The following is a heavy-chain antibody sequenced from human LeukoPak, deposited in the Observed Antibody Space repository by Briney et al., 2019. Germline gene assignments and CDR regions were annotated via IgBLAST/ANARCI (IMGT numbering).Heavy chain of an antibody. CDR3: AKDAEQWLVLGVDY. CDR2: ISGSGGST. J-gene: IGHJ4*02. Sequence: GGSLRLSCAASGFTFSSYAMSWVRQAPGKGLEWVSAISGSGGSTYYADSVKGRFTISRDKSKNTLYLQMNSLRAEDTAVYYCAKDAEQWLVLGVDYWGQGTLVTVSS. V-gene: IGHV3-23*01. D-gene: IGHD6-19*01. CDR1: GFTFSSYA.